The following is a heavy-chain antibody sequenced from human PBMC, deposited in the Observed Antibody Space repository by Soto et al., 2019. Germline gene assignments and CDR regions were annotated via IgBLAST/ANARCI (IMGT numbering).Heavy chain of an antibody. Sequence: GVLRLSCAASAFTFSSYAMSWVRQAPGKGLEWVSAISNSGGSTYYADSVKGRFTISRDNSKNTLYLQMNSLRAEDTAVYYCAKVGVVVVPAAFYGMDVWGQGTTVTVSS. CDR1: AFTFSSYA. CDR2: ISNSGGST. D-gene: IGHD2-2*01. V-gene: IGHV3-23*01. CDR3: AKVGVVVVPAAFYGMDV. J-gene: IGHJ6*02.